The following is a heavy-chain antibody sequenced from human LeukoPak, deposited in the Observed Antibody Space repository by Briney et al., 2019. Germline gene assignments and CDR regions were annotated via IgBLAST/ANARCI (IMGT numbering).Heavy chain of an antibody. CDR2: ISYDGSNK. CDR3: ARDPQH. Sequence: PGRSLRLSCAASGFTFSSYAMHWVRQAPGKGLEWVAVISYDGSNKYYADSVKGRFTISRDNSKNTLHLQMNSLRAEDTAVYYCARDPQHWGQGTLVTVSS. CDR1: GFTFSSYA. J-gene: IGHJ4*02. V-gene: IGHV3-30*04.